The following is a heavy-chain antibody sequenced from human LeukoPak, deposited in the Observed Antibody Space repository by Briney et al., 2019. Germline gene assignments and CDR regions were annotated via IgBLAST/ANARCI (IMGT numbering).Heavy chain of an antibody. Sequence: SVKISCKASAGTFSSYAISWVRHAPGQGLEWMGGIIPIFGTANYAQKFQGRVTITADESTSTAYMELSSLRSEDTAVYYCARANYYGSGSYSFGFDYWGQGTLVTVSS. CDR3: ARANYYGSGSYSFGFDY. CDR1: AGTFSSYA. J-gene: IGHJ4*02. CDR2: IIPIFGTA. V-gene: IGHV1-69*13. D-gene: IGHD3-10*01.